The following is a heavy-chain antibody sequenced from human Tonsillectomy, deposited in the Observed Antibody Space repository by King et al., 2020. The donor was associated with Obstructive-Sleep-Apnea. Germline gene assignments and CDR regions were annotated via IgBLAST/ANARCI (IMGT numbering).Heavy chain of an antibody. CDR2: IYNSGNT. Sequence: VQLQESGPGLVKPSQTLSLTCTVSGGSISRATYYWSWIRQPPGKGLEWIGYIYNSGNTYHNPSLTSRVAIAVDTSKKQFSLNLSSVTAADTAVYYCARDMDYWGQGTLVTVSS. CDR1: GGSISRATYY. V-gene: IGHV4-31*03. J-gene: IGHJ4*02. CDR3: ARDMDY.